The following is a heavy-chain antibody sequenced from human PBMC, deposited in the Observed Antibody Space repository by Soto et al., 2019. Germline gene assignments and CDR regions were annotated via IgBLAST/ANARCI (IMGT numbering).Heavy chain of an antibody. Sequence: GGPLRLSCAASGLTFSDYYISRIRQAPDKGLEWVSYISSSGSTIYYADPVKGRFTISRDNAKNSLYLQMNSLRAEDTAVYYCARMGYYDSSGYNAFDIWGQGTMVTAS. CDR3: ARMGYYDSSGYNAFDI. CDR2: ISSSGSTI. D-gene: IGHD3-22*01. V-gene: IGHV3-11*01. CDR1: GLTFSDYY. J-gene: IGHJ3*02.